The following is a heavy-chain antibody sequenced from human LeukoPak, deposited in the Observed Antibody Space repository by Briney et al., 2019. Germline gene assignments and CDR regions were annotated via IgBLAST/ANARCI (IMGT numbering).Heavy chain of an antibody. V-gene: IGHV3-74*01. CDR2: IRSDGSDT. J-gene: IGHJ4*02. CDR3: ASDWFHAIDY. CDR1: GFTFSDTW. D-gene: IGHD2/OR15-2a*01. Sequence: GGSLRLSCAASGFTFSDTWMHWVRQAPGKGLVWVSRIRSDGSDTGYAESVKGRFTISRDNAKNTLYLQMNSLRAEDTAVYYCASDWFHAIDYWGQGTLVTVSS.